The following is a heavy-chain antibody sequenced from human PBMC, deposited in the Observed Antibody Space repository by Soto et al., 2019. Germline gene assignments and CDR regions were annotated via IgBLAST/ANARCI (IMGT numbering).Heavy chain of an antibody. V-gene: IGHV4-34*01. CDR1: GGSFSGYY. CDR2: INHSGST. CDR3: ARLGNRRITIFGVVISYGMDV. J-gene: IGHJ6*02. D-gene: IGHD3-3*01. Sequence: SETLSLTCAVYGGSFSGYYWSWIRQPPGKGLEWIGEINHSGSTNYNPSLKSRVTISVETSKNQFSLKLSSVTAADTAVYYCARLGNRRITIFGVVISYGMDVWGQGTTVTVSS.